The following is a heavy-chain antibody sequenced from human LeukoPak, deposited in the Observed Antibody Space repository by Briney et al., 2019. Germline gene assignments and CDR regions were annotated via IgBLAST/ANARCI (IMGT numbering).Heavy chain of an antibody. V-gene: IGHV3-9*01. CDR2: ISWNSGSI. Sequence: PGRSLRLSCAASGFTFDDYAMHWVRQAPGKGLEWVSGISWNSGSIGYADSVKGRFTISRDNAKNSLYLQMNSLRAEDTALYYCAKDMRYGYESYYGMDVWGQGPTVTVSS. J-gene: IGHJ6*02. CDR3: AKDMRYGYESYYGMDV. D-gene: IGHD5-18*01. CDR1: GFTFDDYA.